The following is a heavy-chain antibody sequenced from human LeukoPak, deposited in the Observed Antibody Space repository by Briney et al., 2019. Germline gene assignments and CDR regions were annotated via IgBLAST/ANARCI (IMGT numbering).Heavy chain of an antibody. CDR3: ARGGGPYIVVVPAARSDAFDI. Sequence: GGSLKISGKGPGYSFTSYWIGWGRQMPGKGLGGSGLIYLGGSDTRYSPSCQGQVTIYADNSISPAYLQWSSLKASDTAMYYCARGGGPYIVVVPAARSDAFDIWGQGTMVTVSS. CDR1: GYSFTSYW. J-gene: IGHJ3*02. CDR2: IYLGGSDT. D-gene: IGHD2-2*01. V-gene: IGHV5-51*01.